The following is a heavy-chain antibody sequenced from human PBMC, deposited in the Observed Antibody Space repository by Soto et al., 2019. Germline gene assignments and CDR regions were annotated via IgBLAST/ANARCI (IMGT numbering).Heavy chain of an antibody. CDR3: AWGDSSGGHWYSGAS. D-gene: IGHD2-15*01. Sequence: EVQLVESGGGLVQPGGSLRLSCAASGFTVSDHYMDWVRQAPGKGLEWVGRTRDKAHSYTTEYAASVEGRFIISRDDSKNSLHLQMNSVKTEDTAVYYCAWGDSSGGHWYSGASWGQGILVTVSS. CDR2: TRDKAHSYTT. V-gene: IGHV3-72*01. CDR1: GFTVSDHY. J-gene: IGHJ5*02.